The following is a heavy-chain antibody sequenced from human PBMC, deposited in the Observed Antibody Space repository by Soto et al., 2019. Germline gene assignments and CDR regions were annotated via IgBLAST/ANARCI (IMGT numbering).Heavy chain of an antibody. Sequence: ASETLSLTCTVSGGSISSYYWSWIRQPPGKGLEWIGYIYYSGSTNYNPSLKSRVTISVDTSKNQFSLKLSSVTPEDTAVYYCAGTTSLPWYYMDVWGKGTTVTVS. J-gene: IGHJ6*03. CDR3: AGTTSLPWYYMDV. CDR1: GGSISSYY. CDR2: IYYSGST. V-gene: IGHV4-59*12. D-gene: IGHD1-7*01.